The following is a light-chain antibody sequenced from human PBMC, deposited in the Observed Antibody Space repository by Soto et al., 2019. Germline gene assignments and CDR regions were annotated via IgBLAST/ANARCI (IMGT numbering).Light chain of an antibody. J-gene: IGLJ3*02. CDR2: SNN. Sequence: QSVLAQPPSASGTPGQRVTISCSGSSSNIGRNTVNWYQLLPGTAPRLLIYSNNKRPSGVPDRFSGSKSGTSASLAISGLQSEDEADYFCAAWLDSLNGLVFGGGTKLTVL. V-gene: IGLV1-44*01. CDR3: AAWLDSLNGLV. CDR1: SSNIGRNT.